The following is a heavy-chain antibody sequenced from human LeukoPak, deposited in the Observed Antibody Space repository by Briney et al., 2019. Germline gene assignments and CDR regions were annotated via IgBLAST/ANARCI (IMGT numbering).Heavy chain of an antibody. D-gene: IGHD1-26*01. CDR1: GYTFTTYG. V-gene: IGHV1-18*01. Sequence: ASVKVSCKASGYTFTTYGIVWVRQAPGQGLEWMGWISTYNAKTKYAQNLQGRVAMTTDTTTSTVYMELRSLTSDDTAVYYCARDTEWEKNPDYFDYWGQGTLVTVSS. CDR2: ISTYNAKT. CDR3: ARDTEWEKNPDYFDY. J-gene: IGHJ4*02.